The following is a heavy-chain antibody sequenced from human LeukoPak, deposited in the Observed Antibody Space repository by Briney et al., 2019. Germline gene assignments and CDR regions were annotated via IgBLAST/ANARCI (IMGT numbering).Heavy chain of an antibody. CDR1: GGSISSYY. Sequence: SETLSLTWTVSGGSISSYYWSWIRQPPGKGLEWIGYIYYSGSTNYNPSLKSRVTISVDTSKNQFSLKLSSVTAADTAVYYCARFMWFGESLDAFDIWGQGTMVTVSS. CDR3: ARFMWFGESLDAFDI. V-gene: IGHV4-59*12. D-gene: IGHD3-10*01. CDR2: IYYSGST. J-gene: IGHJ3*02.